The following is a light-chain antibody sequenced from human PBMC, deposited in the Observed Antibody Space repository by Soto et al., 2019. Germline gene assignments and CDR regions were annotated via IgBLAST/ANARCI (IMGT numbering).Light chain of an antibody. CDR3: QQYNIYPYT. CDR1: QSIGTW. V-gene: IGKV1-5*03. CDR2: KAS. J-gene: IGKJ2*01. Sequence: DIQMTQSPSTLSASVGDRVTITCRASQSIGTWLAWYQQKPGKAPKVLIRKASSLESGVPSRFSGSGSGTEFTLTISSLQPDDFATYYCQQYNIYPYTFGQGTKVDIK.